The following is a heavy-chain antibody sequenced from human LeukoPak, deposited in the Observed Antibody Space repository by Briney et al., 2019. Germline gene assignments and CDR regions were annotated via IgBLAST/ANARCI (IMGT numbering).Heavy chain of an antibody. CDR1: GLTFSSYS. CDR2: ISSSSRYI. V-gene: IGHV3-21*01. J-gene: IGHJ4*02. Sequence: GGSLGLSCAASGLTFSSYSMKWVRHPPRKGLEWVSSISSSSRYIYYADTVKGRFTIARDNAKISLYLQINSLGDEYTAVYYCARGNYYSPRGNWGQGTLVPVSS. D-gene: IGHD2-21*02. CDR3: ARGNYYSPRGN.